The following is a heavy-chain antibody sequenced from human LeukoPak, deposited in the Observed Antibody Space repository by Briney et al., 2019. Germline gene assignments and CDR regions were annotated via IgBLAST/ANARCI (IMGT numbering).Heavy chain of an antibody. CDR2: IIPNNGGT. D-gene: IGHD5-24*01. V-gene: IGHV1-2*02. Sequence: ASVKVSCKASGYTFTDYYIHWLRQARGQGLEWMGWIIPNNGGTNYAPKFRGRVTMTRDTSISTAYMELSRLRSDDTAVYNCARGLSIEGYNFNYWGQGTLVTVSS. CDR1: GYTFTDYY. J-gene: IGHJ4*02. CDR3: ARGLSIEGYNFNY.